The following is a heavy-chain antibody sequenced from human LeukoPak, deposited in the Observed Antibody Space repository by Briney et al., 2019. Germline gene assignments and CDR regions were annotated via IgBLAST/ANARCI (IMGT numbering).Heavy chain of an antibody. Sequence: SGGSLRLSCAASGFTFSSYWMHWVRQAPGKGLVWVSRINTDGSSTSYADSVKGRFTISRDNAKNTLYLQMNSLRAEDTAVYYCARAITGTRAYDYWGQGTLVTVSS. J-gene: IGHJ4*02. CDR2: INTDGSST. D-gene: IGHD1-7*01. CDR1: GFTFSSYW. CDR3: ARAITGTRAYDY. V-gene: IGHV3-74*01.